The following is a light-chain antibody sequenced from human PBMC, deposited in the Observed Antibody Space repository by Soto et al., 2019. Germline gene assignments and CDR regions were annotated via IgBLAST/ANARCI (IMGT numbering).Light chain of an antibody. V-gene: IGKV3-11*01. CDR2: DAS. J-gene: IGKJ5*01. CDR1: QSVSVY. Sequence: EIVMTQSPATLSVSPGERATLSFRASQSVSVYLDWYQQKPGQAPRLLISDASNRATGIPARFSGSGSGTDFTLTISSLEPEDFAVYYCHQRQYWPPITFGQGTRLEIK. CDR3: HQRQYWPPIT.